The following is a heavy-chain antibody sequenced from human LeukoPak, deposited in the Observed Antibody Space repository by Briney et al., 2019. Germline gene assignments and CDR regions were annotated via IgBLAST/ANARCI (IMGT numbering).Heavy chain of an antibody. CDR2: IYTSGST. J-gene: IGHJ4*02. CDR3: ARHKSAHFDY. CDR1: GGSFSGYY. Sequence: SETLSLTCAVYGGSFSGYYWSWIRQPPGKGLEWIGYIYTSGSTNYNPSLKSRVTISVDTSKNQFSLKLSSVTAADTAVYYCARHKSAHFDYWGQGTLVTVSS. V-gene: IGHV4-4*09.